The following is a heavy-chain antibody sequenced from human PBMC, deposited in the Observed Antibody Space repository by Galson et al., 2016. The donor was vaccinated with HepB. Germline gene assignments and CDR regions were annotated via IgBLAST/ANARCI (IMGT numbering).Heavy chain of an antibody. D-gene: IGHD2-21*02. J-gene: IGHJ3*02. CDR3: AIEMCDGDCTDAFDI. Sequence: ETLSLTCNVSVGSISSSKCLSWVRQPPGMGLEWIGEICRTGSTNYNPSLKSRVFMSVSKYKDQFSLKLTSVTAADTAVYYCAIEMCDGDCTDAFDIWGQGTMVTVSS. V-gene: IGHV4-4*02. CDR1: VGSISSSKC. CDR2: ICRTGST.